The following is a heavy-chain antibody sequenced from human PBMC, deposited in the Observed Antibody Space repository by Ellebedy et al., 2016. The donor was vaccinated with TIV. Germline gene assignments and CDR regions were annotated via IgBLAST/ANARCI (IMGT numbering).Heavy chain of an antibody. V-gene: IGHV2-5*01. D-gene: IGHD6-6*01. CDR3: AHRHRDDSSSPWFDY. CDR2: IYWNDDK. CDR1: GFSLSTSGVG. Sequence: SGPTLVKPTQTLTLTCTFSGFSLSTSGVGVGWIRQPPGKALEWLALIYWNDDKRYSPSLKSRLTITKDTSKNQVVLTMTNMDPVDTATYYCAHRHRDDSSSPWFDYWGQGTLVTVSS. J-gene: IGHJ4*02.